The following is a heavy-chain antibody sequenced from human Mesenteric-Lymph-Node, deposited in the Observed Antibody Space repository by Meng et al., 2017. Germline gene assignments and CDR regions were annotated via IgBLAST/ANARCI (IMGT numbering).Heavy chain of an antibody. J-gene: IGHJ4*02. V-gene: IGHV4-59*01. CDR3: ARETELLREFDY. D-gene: IGHD3-10*01. Sequence: SETLSLTCTVSGGSISSYYWSWIRQPPGKGLEGIGYIYYSGSTNYNPSLKSRVTISVDTSKNQFSLKLSSVTAADTAVYYCARETELLREFDYWGQGTLVTGAS. CDR1: GGSISSYY. CDR2: IYYSGST.